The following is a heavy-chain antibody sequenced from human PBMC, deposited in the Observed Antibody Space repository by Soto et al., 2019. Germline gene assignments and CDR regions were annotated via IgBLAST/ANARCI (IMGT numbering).Heavy chain of an antibody. J-gene: IGHJ4*02. CDR2: ISSDGNNK. CDR1: GFSFSNYG. V-gene: IGHV3-30*03. Sequence: QVQLVESGGGVVQPGRSLRLSCAASGFSFSNYGMHWVRQAPGKGLEWVALISSDGNNKYYVDSVKGRFTISRDNSKNTIYLQINSLRTEDTAVYYCWDGLYFSDYWGQGALVTVSS. D-gene: IGHD1-26*01. CDR3: WDGLYFSDY.